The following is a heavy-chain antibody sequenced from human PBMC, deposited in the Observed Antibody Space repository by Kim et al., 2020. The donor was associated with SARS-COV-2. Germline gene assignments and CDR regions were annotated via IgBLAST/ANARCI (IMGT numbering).Heavy chain of an antibody. Sequence: AHSVNGRITISRDNAKTSLYLQLTSLRAEDTAVYYCARVGEYGSGSYYTLWGQGTLVTVSS. J-gene: IGHJ4*02. CDR3: ARVGEYGSGSYYTL. D-gene: IGHD3-10*01. V-gene: IGHV3-21*01.